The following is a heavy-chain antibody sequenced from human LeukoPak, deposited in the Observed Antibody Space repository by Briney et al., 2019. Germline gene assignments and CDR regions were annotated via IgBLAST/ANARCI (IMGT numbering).Heavy chain of an antibody. V-gene: IGHV4-59*02. CDR1: GASVSAYY. D-gene: IGHD3-3*02. CDR3: VQVRLAGLFDP. J-gene: IGHJ5*02. Sequence: SETLSLTCTVSGASVSAYYWTWIRQPPGKRLEWLGYIHYSGSTNYNPSLNSRVTMSLDASENQFSLKLSSVSAADTAVYYCVQVRLAGLFDPWGQGTLVTVSS. CDR2: IHYSGST.